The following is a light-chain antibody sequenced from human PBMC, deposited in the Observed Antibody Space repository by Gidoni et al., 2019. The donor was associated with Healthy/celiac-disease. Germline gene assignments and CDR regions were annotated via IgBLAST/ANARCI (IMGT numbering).Light chain of an antibody. CDR1: QSISSY. J-gene: IGKJ5*01. V-gene: IGKV1-39*01. Sequence: DIQMTQSPSSLSASVGDRVTITCRASQSISSYLNWYQQKPGKAPKLLIYAASSLQSGVPSRFSGSGSGTDFTLTISSLQPEDFATYYCQQSYSTLITVXXXTRLEIK. CDR2: AAS. CDR3: QQSYSTLIT.